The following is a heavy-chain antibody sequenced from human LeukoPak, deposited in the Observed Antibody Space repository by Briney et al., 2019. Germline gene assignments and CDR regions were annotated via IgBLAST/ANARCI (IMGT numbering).Heavy chain of an antibody. CDR2: VNPNGSGP. Sequence: ASVKVSCKASGYTFSVYFIHWVRQAPGQGLEWMGWVNPNGSGPIYAQKFQGRVTMTRDTSINTAYMELSGLRFDDTAVYYCARVFGSGSFYSHWGQGTLVTVSS. V-gene: IGHV1-2*02. CDR1: GYTFSVYF. D-gene: IGHD3-10*01. CDR3: ARVFGSGSFYSH. J-gene: IGHJ4*02.